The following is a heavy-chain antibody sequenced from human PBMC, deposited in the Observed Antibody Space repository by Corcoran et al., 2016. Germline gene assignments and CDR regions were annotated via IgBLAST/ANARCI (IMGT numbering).Heavy chain of an antibody. CDR3: AITPPRGGHPFYYGMDV. J-gene: IGHJ6*02. V-gene: IGHV1-69*01. Sequence: QVQLVQSGAEVKKPGSSVKVSCKVSGGTFSSYAVTWVRQAHGQGLEWMGGIIPIFGTANYAQKFQGRVTITADESTSTAYMELSSLRSEDTAMYYCAITPPRGGHPFYYGMDVWGQGTTVTVSS. D-gene: IGHD3-16*01. CDR1: GGTFSSYA. CDR2: IIPIFGTA.